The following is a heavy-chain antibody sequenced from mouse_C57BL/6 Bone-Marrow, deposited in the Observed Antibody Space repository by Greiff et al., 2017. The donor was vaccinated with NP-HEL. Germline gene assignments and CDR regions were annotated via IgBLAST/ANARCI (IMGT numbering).Heavy chain of an antibody. CDR2: FHPYNDDT. CDR1: GYTFTTYP. Sequence: VQRVESGAELVKPGASVKMSCKASGYTFTTYPIEWMKQNHGKSLEWIGNFHPYNDDTKYNEKFKGKATLTVEKSSSTVYLELSRLTSDDSAVYYCARSAYGNYWYFDVWGTGTTVTVSS. CDR3: ARSAYGNYWYFDV. D-gene: IGHD2-1*01. V-gene: IGHV1-47*01. J-gene: IGHJ1*03.